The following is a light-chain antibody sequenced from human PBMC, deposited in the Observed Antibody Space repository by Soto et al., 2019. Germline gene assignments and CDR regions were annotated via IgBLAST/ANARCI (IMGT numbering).Light chain of an antibody. J-gene: IGKJ1*01. CDR2: GAS. CDR3: QHYGSSRT. V-gene: IGKV3-20*01. Sequence: DIVLTQSPATLSLSPGERATLSCRASQSVPSRDVAWYQQKPGQAPRLLIYGASSRANGVPDRFSGSGSWTDFTLTINRLEPEDFAVYYCQHYGSSRTFGQGTRVDIK. CDR1: QSVPSRD.